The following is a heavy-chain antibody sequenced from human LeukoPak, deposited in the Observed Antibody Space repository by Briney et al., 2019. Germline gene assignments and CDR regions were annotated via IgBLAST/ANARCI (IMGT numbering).Heavy chain of an antibody. CDR1: GFTFSTYA. D-gene: IGHD3-10*01. J-gene: IGHJ5*02. Sequence: PGGSLRLSCAASGFTFSTYAMNWVRQAPGKGLEWVSYISGRSTTIFYADSAKGRFTVSRDNAKDSLYLQMNSLRAEDTAVYYCARDYYGSGSYPKYNWLDPWGQGTLVTVSS. CDR3: ARDYYGSGSYPKYNWLDP. CDR2: ISGRSTTI. V-gene: IGHV3-48*01.